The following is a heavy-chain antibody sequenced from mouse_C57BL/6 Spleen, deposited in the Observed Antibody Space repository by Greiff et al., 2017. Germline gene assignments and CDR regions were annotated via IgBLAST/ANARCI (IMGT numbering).Heavy chain of an antibody. V-gene: IGHV1-15*01. Sequence: QVQLQQSGAELVRPGASVTLSCKASGYTFTDYEVHWVKQTPVHGLEWIGAIDPETGGTAYNQKFKGKAILTADKSSSTAYMELRSLTSEDSAVYYCTRFDYDAFAYWGQGTLVTVSA. CDR2: IDPETGGT. CDR3: TRFDYDAFAY. D-gene: IGHD2-4*01. CDR1: GYTFTDYE. J-gene: IGHJ3*01.